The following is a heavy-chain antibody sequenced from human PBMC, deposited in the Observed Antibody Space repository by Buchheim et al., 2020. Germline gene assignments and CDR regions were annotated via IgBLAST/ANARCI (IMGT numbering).Heavy chain of an antibody. CDR1: GFTFSKYC. Sequence: EMHLVESGGGLVQPGGSLRLSCATSGFTFSKYCVSWVRQAPGKGLDWVANISPDGSVTYYADSVRGRFTISRDNTQNSLFLQMNGLRAEDTAVYYCAREQRWGQGT. CDR2: ISPDGSVT. CDR3: AREQR. V-gene: IGHV3-7*01. J-gene: IGHJ4*02.